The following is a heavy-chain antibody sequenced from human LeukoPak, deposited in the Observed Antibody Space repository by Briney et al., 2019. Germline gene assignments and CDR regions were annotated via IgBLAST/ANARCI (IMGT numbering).Heavy chain of an antibody. CDR2: ISSSSSYI. CDR1: GFTFSSYS. D-gene: IGHD3-22*01. CDR3: ARVPNSSGYYGGFFY. J-gene: IGHJ4*02. V-gene: IGHV3-21*01. Sequence: GGSLRLSCAASGFTFSSYSMNWVRQAPGKGLEWVSSISSSSSYIYYADSVKGRFTISRDNAKNSLYLQMNSLRAEDTAVYYCARVPNSSGYYGGFFYWGQGTLVTVSS.